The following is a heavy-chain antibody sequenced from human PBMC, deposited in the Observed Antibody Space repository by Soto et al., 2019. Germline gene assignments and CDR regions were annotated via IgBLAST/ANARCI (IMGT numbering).Heavy chain of an antibody. CDR1: GGSISSGGYY. D-gene: IGHD6-13*01. CDR2: IYYSGST. Sequence: ASETLSLTCTVSGGSISSGGYYWSWIRQHPRKGLVWIGYIYYSGSTYYNPSLKSRVTISVDTSKNQFSLKLSSVTAADTAVYYCAREKYLTKGSIAAALNWFDPWGQGTLVTVSS. J-gene: IGHJ5*02. V-gene: IGHV4-31*03. CDR3: AREKYLTKGSIAAALNWFDP.